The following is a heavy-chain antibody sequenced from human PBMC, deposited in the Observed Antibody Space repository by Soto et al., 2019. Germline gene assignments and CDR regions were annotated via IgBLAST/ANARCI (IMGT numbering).Heavy chain of an antibody. CDR3: AKDGTGRAAAGPDYYAGMDV. D-gene: IGHD6-13*01. J-gene: IGHJ6*02. CDR2: ISYDGSNK. CDR1: GFTFSSYG. V-gene: IGHV3-30*18. Sequence: LRLSCAASGFTFSSYGMHWVRQAPGKGLEWVAVISYDGSNKYFADSVKGRFTISRDNSKNTLYLQMSSLRAEDTAVYYCAKDGTGRAAAGPDYYAGMDVWGQGTRVIVSS.